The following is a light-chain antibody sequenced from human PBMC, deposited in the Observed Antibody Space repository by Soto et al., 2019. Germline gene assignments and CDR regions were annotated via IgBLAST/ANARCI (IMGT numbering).Light chain of an antibody. V-gene: IGKV4-1*01. Sequence: DIVMTQSPDSLAVSLGERATINCKSSQSVLYSSNNKNYLAWYQQKPGQPPKLLIYWASTRESGVPDRFSGSGSGTDFTLTISSLQAEDVAVSSCQQYYSTPRTFVPGTKVDIK. CDR2: WAS. CDR3: QQYYSTPRT. J-gene: IGKJ3*01. CDR1: QSVLYSSNNKNY.